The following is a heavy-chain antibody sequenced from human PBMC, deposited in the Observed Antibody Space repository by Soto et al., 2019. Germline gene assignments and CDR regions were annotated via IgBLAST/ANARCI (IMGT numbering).Heavy chain of an antibody. CDR2: ISTRSDYT. Sequence: PVGSLRLSCAASGFTFSDYYMTWIRQAPGKGLEWISYISTRSDYTNYADSVKGRFTISRDNAKSSLYLQMNTLRAEDTAVYYCARDRDLSSSWSFDYWGQGILVIVSS. D-gene: IGHD6-13*01. J-gene: IGHJ4*02. CDR1: GFTFSDYY. CDR3: ARDRDLSSSWSFDY. V-gene: IGHV3-11*06.